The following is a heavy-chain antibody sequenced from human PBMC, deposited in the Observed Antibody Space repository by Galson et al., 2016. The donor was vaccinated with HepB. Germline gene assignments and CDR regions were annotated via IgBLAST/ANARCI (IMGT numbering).Heavy chain of an antibody. D-gene: IGHD3-10*01. CDR3: AKGWVGESNAGYFDL. J-gene: IGHJ2*01. V-gene: IGHV5-51*03. CDR1: GYSFTSSW. Sequence: QSGAEVKKPGESLKISCKGSGYSFTSSWIGWVRQMPGRGLEWMGIIYVDDSDTRYSPSFQGQVTISADGSINTAYLQWSSLKASDTAIYYCAKGWVGESNAGYFDLWGRGTLVTVSP. CDR2: IYVDDSDT.